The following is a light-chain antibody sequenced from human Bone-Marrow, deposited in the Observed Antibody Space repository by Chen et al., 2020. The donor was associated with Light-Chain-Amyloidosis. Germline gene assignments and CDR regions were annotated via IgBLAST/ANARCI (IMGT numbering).Light chain of an antibody. Sequence: QSALTQPASVSGSSGQSITISCTGTSSDVACYNNVSGYQQHTDKAPKLMIYEVTNRPSWVPARFSGSKSDNTASLTISGLQTEDEADYFCSSYTITNTLVFGSGTRVTVL. CDR2: EVT. V-gene: IGLV2-14*01. J-gene: IGLJ1*01. CDR3: SSYTITNTLV. CDR1: SSDVACYNN.